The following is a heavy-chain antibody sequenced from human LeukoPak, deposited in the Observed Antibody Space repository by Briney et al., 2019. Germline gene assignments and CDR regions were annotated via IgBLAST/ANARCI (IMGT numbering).Heavy chain of an antibody. J-gene: IGHJ4*02. CDR3: ARRGDYGDFRD. CDR1: GDSISGSNNY. V-gene: IGHV4-39*02. CDR2: IYSTGSS. D-gene: IGHD4-17*01. Sequence: PSETLSLICNVRGDSISGSNNYWGWIRQPPGKGLEWIGNIYSTGSSDYNPSLKSRVTMSIDTAKNHFSLNLSSVTVADTALYYCARRGDYGDFRDWGRGTLVSVSS.